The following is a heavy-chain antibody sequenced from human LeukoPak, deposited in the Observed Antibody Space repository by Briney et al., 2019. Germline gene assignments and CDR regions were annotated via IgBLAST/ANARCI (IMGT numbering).Heavy chain of an antibody. CDR1: GLTVSSNY. CDR2: IYSGGST. Sequence: GGSLRLSRAASGLTVSSNYMSWVRHSPGKGLEWVSVIYSGGSTYYANSVKGRFTISRDNSKNTLYLQVNSLRAEDTAVYYCARSIVGTTSAFDIWGQGTMVTVSS. D-gene: IGHD1-26*01. CDR3: ARSIVGTTSAFDI. V-gene: IGHV3-66*01. J-gene: IGHJ3*02.